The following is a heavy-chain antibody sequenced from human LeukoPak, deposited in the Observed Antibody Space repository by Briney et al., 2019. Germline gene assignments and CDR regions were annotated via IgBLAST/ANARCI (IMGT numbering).Heavy chain of an antibody. Sequence: ASVTVSFKASGGTFSSYAISWVRQAPGQGLEWMGGIIPIFGTANYAQKFQGRVTITADESTSTAYMELSSLRSEDTAVYYCASPDSSGCPNYWGQGTLVTVSS. CDR2: IIPIFGTA. D-gene: IGHD6-19*01. J-gene: IGHJ4*02. CDR1: GGTFSSYA. V-gene: IGHV1-69*13. CDR3: ASPDSSGCPNY.